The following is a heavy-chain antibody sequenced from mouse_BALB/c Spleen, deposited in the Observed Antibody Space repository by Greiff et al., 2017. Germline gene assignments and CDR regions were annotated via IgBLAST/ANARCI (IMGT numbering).Heavy chain of an antibody. CDR3: TRSSDGYYFDY. D-gene: IGHD1-2*01. CDR2: IYPGSGST. Sequence: LQQPGSELVRPGASVKLSCKASGYTFTSYWMHWVKQRPGQGLEWIGNIYPGSGSTNYDEKFKSKATLTVDTSSSTAYMQLSSLTSEDSAVYYCTRSSDGYYFDYWGQGTTLTVSS. V-gene: IGHV1S22*01. CDR1: GYTFTSYW. J-gene: IGHJ2*01.